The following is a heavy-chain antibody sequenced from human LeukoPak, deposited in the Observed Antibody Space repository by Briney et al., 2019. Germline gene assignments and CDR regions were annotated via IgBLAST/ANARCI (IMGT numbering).Heavy chain of an antibody. CDR3: ARKYGSGSYYYMDV. J-gene: IGHJ6*03. CDR2: ISSSSSYI. D-gene: IGHD3-10*01. CDR1: GFTFSSYG. V-gene: IGHV3-21*01. Sequence: GGSLRLSRAASGFTFSSYGMSWVRQAPGKGLEWVASISSSSSYIYYADSVKGRFTISRDNAKNSLYLQMNSLRAEDTAVYYCARKYGSGSYYYMDVWGKGTTVTVSS.